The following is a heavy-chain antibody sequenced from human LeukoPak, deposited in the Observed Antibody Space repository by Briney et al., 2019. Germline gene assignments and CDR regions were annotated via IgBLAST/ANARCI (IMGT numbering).Heavy chain of an antibody. CDR1: GFLFSSYR. Sequence: GGSLRLSCAASGFLFSSYRMSWVRQAPGKGLEWVSSISRSSSDIYYADSVKGRFTISRDSSKNTLFLQMNSLKPEDTAMYHCTRNRPETPLGYWGQGTLVTVSS. J-gene: IGHJ4*02. CDR2: ISRSSSDI. CDR3: TRNRPETPLGY. D-gene: IGHD1-14*01. V-gene: IGHV3-21*04.